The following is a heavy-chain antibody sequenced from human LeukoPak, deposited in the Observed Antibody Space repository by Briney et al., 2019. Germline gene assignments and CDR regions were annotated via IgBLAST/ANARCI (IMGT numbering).Heavy chain of an antibody. D-gene: IGHD6-6*01. CDR3: ASYPRYVSSPPFDY. Sequence: EASVKVSCKASGYTFTGYYMHWVRQAPGQGLEWMGWINPNTGDTNYAQKFQGRVTMTRDTTISTAYLELSRLTSDDTAVYYCASYPRYVSSPPFDYWGQGTLVTDSS. CDR2: INPNTGDT. J-gene: IGHJ4*02. CDR1: GYTFTGYY. V-gene: IGHV1-2*02.